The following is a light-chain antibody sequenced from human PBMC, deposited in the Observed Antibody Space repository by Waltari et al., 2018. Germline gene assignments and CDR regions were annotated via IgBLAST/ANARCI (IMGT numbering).Light chain of an antibody. V-gene: IGKV3-11*01. J-gene: IGKJ3*01. CDR3: QHRSDWPPIFT. CDR2: DVS. Sequence: EIVLTQSPATLYLSPGERATLACKASQSISNSLAWYQQNPGQPPRLLIYDVSNRATGIPARFSGSGSGTDFTLTISSLGPEDFAVYFCQHRSDWPPIFTFGPGTKVDIK. CDR1: QSISNS.